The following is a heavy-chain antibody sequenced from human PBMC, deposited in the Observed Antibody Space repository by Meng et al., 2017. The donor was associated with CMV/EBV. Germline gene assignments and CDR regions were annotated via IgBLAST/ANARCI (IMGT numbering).Heavy chain of an antibody. Sequence: GESLKISCAASGFTFSSYSMNWVRQAPGKGLEWVSSISSSSSYIYYADSVKGRFTISRDNAKNPLYLQMNSLRAEDTAVYYCAKDRVSQFDYWGQGTLVTVSS. CDR3: AKDRVSQFDY. CDR1: GFTFSSYS. J-gene: IGHJ4*02. V-gene: IGHV3-21*01. CDR2: ISSSSSYI. D-gene: IGHD4-11*01.